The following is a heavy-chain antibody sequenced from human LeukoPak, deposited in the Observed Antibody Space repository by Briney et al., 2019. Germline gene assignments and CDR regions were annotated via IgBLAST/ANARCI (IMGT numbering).Heavy chain of an antibody. CDR3: ARHGAYYYGSGRQDLNWFDP. CDR1: GGSISSYY. CDR2: IYYSGST. Sequence: SETLSLTCTVSGGSISSYYWGWIRQPPGKGLEWIGSIYYSGSTYYNPSLKSRVTISVDTSKNQFSLKLSSVTAADTAVYYCARHGAYYYGSGRQDLNWFDPWGQGTLVTVSS. J-gene: IGHJ5*02. D-gene: IGHD3-10*01. V-gene: IGHV4-39*01.